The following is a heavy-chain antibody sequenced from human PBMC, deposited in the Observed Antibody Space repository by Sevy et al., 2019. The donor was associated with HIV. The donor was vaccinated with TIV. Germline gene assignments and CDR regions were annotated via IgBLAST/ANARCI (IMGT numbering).Heavy chain of an antibody. J-gene: IGHJ4*02. Sequence: GGSLRLSCAASGFTFTSYGMPWVRQAPGKGLEWVAVISYDGSNKYYADSVKGRFTISRDKSKNTLYLQMNSLRAEDTAVYYCAKAPRGYSYASFFDYWGQGTLVTVSS. V-gene: IGHV3-30*18. CDR3: AKAPRGYSYASFFDY. CDR2: ISYDGSNK. D-gene: IGHD5-18*01. CDR1: GFTFTSYG.